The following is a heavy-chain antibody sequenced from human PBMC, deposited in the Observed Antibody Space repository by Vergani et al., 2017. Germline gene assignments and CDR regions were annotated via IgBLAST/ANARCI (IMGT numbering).Heavy chain of an antibody. J-gene: IGHJ4*02. CDR2: ISSSGGST. CDR1: GFTFSSYS. D-gene: IGHD2-21*01. CDR3: AKXRGPSHHIVVVIAAFDY. V-gene: IGHV3-23*04. Sequence: EVQLVESGGGLVKPGGSLRLSCAASGFTFSSYSMNWVRQAPGKGLEWVSSISSSGGSTYYADSVKGRFTISRDNSKNTLYLQMNSLRAEETAVYYCAKXRGPSHHIVVVIAAFDYWGQGTLVTVSS.